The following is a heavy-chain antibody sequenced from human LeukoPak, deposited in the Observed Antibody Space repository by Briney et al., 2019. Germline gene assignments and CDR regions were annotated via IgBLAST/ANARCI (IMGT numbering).Heavy chain of an antibody. CDR2: ISSSGSFI. V-gene: IGHV3-21*01. CDR1: GFTFSTYS. J-gene: IGHJ4*02. CDR3: ARGSGNDY. Sequence: GGSLRLSCAASGFTFSTYSMNWVRQAPGKGLEWVSSISSSGSFIYYADSVKGRLTISRDNARNSLYLQMNSPRAEDTAVYYCARGSGNDYWGQGTLVTVSS.